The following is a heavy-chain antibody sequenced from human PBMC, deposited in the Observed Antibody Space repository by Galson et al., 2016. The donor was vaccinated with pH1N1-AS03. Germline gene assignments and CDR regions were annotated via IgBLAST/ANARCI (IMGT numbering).Heavy chain of an antibody. V-gene: IGHV1-2*02. CDR2: INPDSGGT. Sequence: SVKVSCKASGYAFTDYYMHLLRQAPGQGLEWMAWINPDSGGTYYAQKFQGRVTMTRDASISTTYMELSSLRSDDTAVDYCWRGSPHSSSTNYSFEFLGRGTVVTVSS. D-gene: IGHD6-13*01. CDR3: WRGSPHSSSTNYSFEF. CDR1: GYAFTDYY. J-gene: IGHJ3*01.